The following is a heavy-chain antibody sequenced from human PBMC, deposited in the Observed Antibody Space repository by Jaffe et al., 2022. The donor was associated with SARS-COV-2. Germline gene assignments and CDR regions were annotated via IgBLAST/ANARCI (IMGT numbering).Heavy chain of an antibody. V-gene: IGHV3-23*01. J-gene: IGHJ4*02. D-gene: IGHD2-21*02. CDR1: GFTFSSYA. CDR2: ISGSGGST. Sequence: EVQLLESGGGLVQPGGSLRLSCAASGFTFSSYAMSWVRQAPGKGLEWVSAISGSGGSTYYADSVKGRFTISRDNSKNTLYLQMNSLRAEDTAVYYCAKGGEHIVVVTAIFPYYFDYWGQGTLVTVSS. CDR3: AKGGEHIVVVTAIFPYYFDY.